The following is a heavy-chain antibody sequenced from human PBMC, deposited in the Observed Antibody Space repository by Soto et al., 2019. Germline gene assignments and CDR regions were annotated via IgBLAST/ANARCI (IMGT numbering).Heavy chain of an antibody. V-gene: IGHV3-30*04. Sequence: QVQLVESGGGVVQPGRSLRLSCEASGFTFSSHSMHWVRQAPGKGLEWVAVIAFDGSYKYYADSVKGRFTISRDNSKNTLDLQMNSLRPEDTAVYYCARGASIVVPGTSFDYWGQGTLVTVSS. CDR3: ARGASIVVPGTSFDY. CDR1: GFTFSSHS. CDR2: IAFDGSYK. D-gene: IGHD6-19*01. J-gene: IGHJ4*02.